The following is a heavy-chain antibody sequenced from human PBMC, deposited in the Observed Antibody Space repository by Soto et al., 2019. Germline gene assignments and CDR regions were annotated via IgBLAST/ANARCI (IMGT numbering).Heavy chain of an antibody. CDR3: ARSQGSSTSLEIYYYYCYGMDV. Sequence: QVQLVQSGAEVKKPGSSVKVSCKASGGTFSSYAISWVRQAPGQGLEWMGGISPISDTTNYAQRFQGRVTITADESTSTAYLELSSLRTEDTAVYYCARSQGSSTSLEIYYYYCYGMDVWGHGTTVTVSS. D-gene: IGHD2-2*01. V-gene: IGHV1-69*01. J-gene: IGHJ6*02. CDR1: GGTFSSYA. CDR2: ISPISDTT.